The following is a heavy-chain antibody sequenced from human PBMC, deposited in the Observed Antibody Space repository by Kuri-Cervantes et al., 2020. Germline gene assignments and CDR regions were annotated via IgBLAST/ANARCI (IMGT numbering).Heavy chain of an antibody. CDR2: ISSSGSTI. CDR3: SNQLTPYSSFV. CDR1: GFTFSSYE. V-gene: IGHV3-48*03. J-gene: IGHJ4*02. D-gene: IGHD6-6*01. Sequence: GGSLRLSCAASGFTFSSYEMNWVRQAPGKGLEWVSYISSSGSTIYYADSVKGRFTISRDNSKNTLYLQMNSLRAEDTAVYYCSNQLTPYSSFVWGQGTLVTVSS.